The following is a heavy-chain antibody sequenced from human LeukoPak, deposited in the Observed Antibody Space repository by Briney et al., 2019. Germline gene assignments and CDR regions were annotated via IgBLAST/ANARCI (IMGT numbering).Heavy chain of an antibody. CDR2: INPNSGGT. CDR3: ARDTRGLLWFGELTEKPEFDY. J-gene: IGHJ4*02. V-gene: IGHV1-2*02. CDR1: GYTFTGYY. D-gene: IGHD3-10*01. Sequence: ASVKVSCKASGYTFTGYYMHWVRQAPGQGLEWMGWINPNSGGTNYAQKFQGRVTMTRDTSISTAYMELSRLRSDDTAVYYCARDTRGLLWFGELTEKPEFDYWGQGTLVTVSS.